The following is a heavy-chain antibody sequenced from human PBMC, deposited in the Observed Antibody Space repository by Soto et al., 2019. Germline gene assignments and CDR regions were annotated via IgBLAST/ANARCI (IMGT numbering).Heavy chain of an antibody. V-gene: IGHV1-18*01. D-gene: IGHD6-19*01. CDR2: ISAYNGNT. J-gene: IGHJ4*02. CDR3: AKQRKSGWYFDY. Sequence: QVQLVQSGAEVKKPGASVKVSCKASGYTFTSYGINWVRQAPGQGLEWMGWISAYNGNTNYAQKLQGRVTMTTDKPTSKAYMEPRSLRSDDTAVYYCAKQRKSGWYFDYWGQGTLVTVSS. CDR1: GYTFTSYG.